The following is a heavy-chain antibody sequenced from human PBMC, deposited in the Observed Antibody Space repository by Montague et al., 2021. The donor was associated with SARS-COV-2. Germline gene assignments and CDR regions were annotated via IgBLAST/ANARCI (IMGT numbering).Heavy chain of an antibody. V-gene: IGHV3-74*01. CDR3: ANYDSSSYVSLGY. CDR1: GFTFNNYW. Sequence: SLRLSWAASGFTFNNYWMHWVRQAPGKGLVWVSRINGDGNGRNYAESVKGRFTISRDNAKKTLYLQMNSLRAEDTAVYYCANYDSSSYVSLGYWGQGTLVTVSS. CDR2: INGDGNGR. J-gene: IGHJ4*02. D-gene: IGHD3-22*01.